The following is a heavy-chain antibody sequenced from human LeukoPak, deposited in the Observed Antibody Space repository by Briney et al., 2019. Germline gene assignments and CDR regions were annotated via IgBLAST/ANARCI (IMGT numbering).Heavy chain of an antibody. V-gene: IGHV3-11*01. CDR2: ISISGSTI. CDR3: ARLLRIGAGRDYFDY. D-gene: IGHD3-10*01. J-gene: IGHJ4*02. Sequence: GGSLRLSCEASGFIFNDYYMSWIRQAPGKGLEWVSYISISGSTIDYADSVKGRFTISRDNAKNSLYLQMKSLRAEDTAVYFCARLLRIGAGRDYFDYWGQGTLVTVSS. CDR1: GFIFNDYY.